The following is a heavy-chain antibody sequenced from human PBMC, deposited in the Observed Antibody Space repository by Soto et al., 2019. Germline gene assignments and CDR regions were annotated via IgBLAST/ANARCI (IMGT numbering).Heavy chain of an antibody. CDR3: AKDVRDTMIVVAQGNFDY. Sequence: EVQLLESGGGLVQPGGSLRLSCAASGFTFSSYAMSWVRQAPGKGLEWVSAISGSGGSTYYADSVKGRFTISRDNSKNTLYLKMNSLRAEDTAVYYCAKDVRDTMIVVAQGNFDYWGQGTLVTVSS. J-gene: IGHJ4*02. V-gene: IGHV3-23*01. CDR1: GFTFSSYA. CDR2: ISGSGGST. D-gene: IGHD3-22*01.